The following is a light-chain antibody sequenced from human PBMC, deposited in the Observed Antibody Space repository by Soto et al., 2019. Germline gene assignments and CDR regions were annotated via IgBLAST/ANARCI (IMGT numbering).Light chain of an antibody. J-gene: IGKJ5*01. Sequence: MAVRQSGCILAVAAGVKNTLSCRRSQSVSSNFLAWYQEKPGQAARLLIYGASNRATGIPDRFSGSGSGTDLTFSISRLEPEDGGVYDSQQYPISQITFVHGPRLEIK. CDR3: QQYPISQIT. V-gene: IGKV3-20*01. CDR1: QSVSSNF. CDR2: GAS.